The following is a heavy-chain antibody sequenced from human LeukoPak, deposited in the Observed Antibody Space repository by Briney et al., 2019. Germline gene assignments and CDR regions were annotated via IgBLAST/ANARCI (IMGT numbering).Heavy chain of an antibody. D-gene: IGHD6-6*01. CDR2: INHSGST. Sequence: SETLSLTCAVYGGSFSGYYWIWIRQPPGKGLEWIGEINHSGSTNYNPSLKSRVTISVDTSKNQFSLKLSSVTAADTAVYYCARKRYSSSSLPFSYWGQGTLVTVSS. J-gene: IGHJ4*02. CDR3: ARKRYSSSSLPFSY. CDR1: GGSFSGYY. V-gene: IGHV4-34*01.